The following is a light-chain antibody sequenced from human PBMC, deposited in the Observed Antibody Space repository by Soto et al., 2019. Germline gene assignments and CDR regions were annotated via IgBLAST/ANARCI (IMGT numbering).Light chain of an antibody. CDR3: SSWDGRMSGYV. J-gene: IGLJ1*01. Sequence: QSALTQPPSTSGTPGQGVTISCSGSSSNIGSNYVYWYQQLPGTAPTLLIYNNNQRPSGVPDRFSASKSGTSASLAIRGLRSDDEAAYYCSSWDGRMSGYVVGAGPKATVL. V-gene: IGLV1-47*02. CDR2: NNN. CDR1: SSNIGSNY.